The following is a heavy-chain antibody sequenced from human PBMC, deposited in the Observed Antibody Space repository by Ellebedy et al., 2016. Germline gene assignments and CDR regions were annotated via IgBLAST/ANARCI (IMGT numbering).Heavy chain of an antibody. CDR3: AKDGGYCSSTSCYLRYYFDY. Sequence: GESLKISXAASGFTFSSYGMHWVRQAPGKGLEWVAVISYDGSNKYYADSVKGRFTISRDNSKNTLYLQMNSLRAEDTAVYYCAKDGGYCSSTSCYLRYYFDYWGQGTLVTVSS. J-gene: IGHJ4*02. D-gene: IGHD2-2*01. V-gene: IGHV3-30*18. CDR1: GFTFSSYG. CDR2: ISYDGSNK.